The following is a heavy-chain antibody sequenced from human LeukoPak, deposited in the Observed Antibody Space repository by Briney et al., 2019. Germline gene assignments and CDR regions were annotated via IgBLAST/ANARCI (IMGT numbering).Heavy chain of an antibody. D-gene: IGHD1-14*01. CDR3: ARAHNPLPYYMDV. CDR2: IYYSGST. J-gene: IGHJ6*03. V-gene: IGHV4-59*01. Sequence: PSKTLSLTCTVSGGSISSYYWSWIRQPPGKGLEWLGYIYYSGSTNYNPSLKSRVTISVDTSKNQFSLKLSSVTAADTAVYYCARAHNPLPYYMDVWGKGTTVTVSS. CDR1: GGSISSYY.